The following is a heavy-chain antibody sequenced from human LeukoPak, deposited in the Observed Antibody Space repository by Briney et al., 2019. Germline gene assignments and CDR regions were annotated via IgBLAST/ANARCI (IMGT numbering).Heavy chain of an antibody. J-gene: IGHJ3*02. CDR3: GILGSPFNI. D-gene: IGHD3-10*01. CDR1: GFTFSGYG. Sequence: PGGALRLSCAASGFTFSGYGMHWGREAPGKGLEWVAVISYDGSNKYYADSVKGRFTISRDNSKNTLYLQMNSLRAEDTAVYYCGILGSPFNICGQGTMVTVSS. CDR2: ISYDGSNK. V-gene: IGHV3-30*03.